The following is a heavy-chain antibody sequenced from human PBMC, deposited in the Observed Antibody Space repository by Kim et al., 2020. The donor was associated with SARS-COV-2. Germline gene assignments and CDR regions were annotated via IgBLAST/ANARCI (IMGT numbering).Heavy chain of an antibody. J-gene: IGHJ6*02. CDR1: GFTFSSYS. D-gene: IGHD6-19*01. V-gene: IGHV3-48*02. CDR2: ISSSSSTI. Sequence: GSLRLSCAASGFTFSSYSMNWVRQAPGKGLEWVSYISSSSSTIYYADSVKGRFTISRDNAKNSLYLQMNSLRDEDTAVYYCARDLTTVAGTFRSPYYYGMDVWGQGTTVTVSS. CDR3: ARDLTTVAGTFRSPYYYGMDV.